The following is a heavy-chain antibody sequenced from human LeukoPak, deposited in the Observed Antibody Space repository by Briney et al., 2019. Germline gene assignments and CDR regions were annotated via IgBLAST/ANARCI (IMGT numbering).Heavy chain of an antibody. CDR1: GFTFSSYA. V-gene: IGHV3-23*01. J-gene: IGHJ4*02. CDR2: ISGSGDNT. CDR3: AXXXXXXXXXXXYFDY. Sequence: PGGSLRLSCAASGFTFSSYAMSWVRQAPGKGLEWVSGISGSGDNTYYADSVKGRFTISRDNSKNTLYVQVNSLGTEDTAAYYHAXXXXXXXXXXXYFDYWGQGTLVTVSS.